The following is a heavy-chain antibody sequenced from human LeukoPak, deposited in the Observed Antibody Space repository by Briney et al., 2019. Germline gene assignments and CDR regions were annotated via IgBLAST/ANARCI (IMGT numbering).Heavy chain of an antibody. Sequence: PGGSLRHSCAASGFTFSSYWMHSVRQAPGKGLVLVSRINTDGSSTSYADSVKGRFTISRDNAKNTLYLQINSLRAEDTAVYYCAREYYDTSGGFDYWGQGTLVTVSS. CDR1: GFTFSSYW. V-gene: IGHV3-74*01. J-gene: IGHJ4*02. CDR2: INTDGSST. D-gene: IGHD3-22*01. CDR3: AREYYDTSGGFDY.